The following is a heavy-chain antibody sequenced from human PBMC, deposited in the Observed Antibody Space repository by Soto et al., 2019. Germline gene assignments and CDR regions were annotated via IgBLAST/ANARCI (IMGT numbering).Heavy chain of an antibody. CDR3: VRFYGNAFDI. CDR2: IYYSGTA. CDR1: GGSISSSSFY. J-gene: IGHJ3*02. V-gene: IGHV4-39*01. D-gene: IGHD2-2*01. Sequence: SETLSLTCIVSGGSISSSSFYWGWIRQPPGKGLSWIGNIYYSGTADYNPSLKSRVTVSTDTSRNQLSLTLSSVTAADTAVYYCVRFYGNAFDIWGPGTLVTVSS.